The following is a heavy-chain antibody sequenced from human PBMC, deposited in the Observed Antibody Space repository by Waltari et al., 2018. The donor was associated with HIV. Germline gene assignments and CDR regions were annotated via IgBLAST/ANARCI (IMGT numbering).Heavy chain of an antibody. Sequence: QVYLMESGGGVVPTGGSLKLPCAPSGSTFSAFGMHWVRQAPGKGLEWVAVIWSDGYNKFYADSVRGRFTFSRDNSKYTLSLQMNSLRAEDTALYYCVKERGPFNGFDIWGQGTMVTVSS. CDR2: IWSDGYNK. V-gene: IGHV3-33*06. J-gene: IGHJ3*02. D-gene: IGHD3-16*01. CDR3: VKERGPFNGFDI. CDR1: GSTFSAFG.